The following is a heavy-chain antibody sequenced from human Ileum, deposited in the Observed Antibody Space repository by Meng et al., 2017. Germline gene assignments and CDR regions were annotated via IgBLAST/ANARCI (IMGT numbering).Heavy chain of an antibody. D-gene: IGHD6-13*01. Sequence: GESLKISYAASGFIYSSYAMSWVRQAPGKGLEWVSAISGSGGSTYYADSVKGRFTISRDNSKNTLYLQMNSLRAEDTAVYYCAKIRSELAAAGINYWGQGTLVTVSS. CDR2: ISGSGGST. CDR1: GFIYSSYA. J-gene: IGHJ4*02. V-gene: IGHV3-23*01. CDR3: AKIRSELAAAGINY.